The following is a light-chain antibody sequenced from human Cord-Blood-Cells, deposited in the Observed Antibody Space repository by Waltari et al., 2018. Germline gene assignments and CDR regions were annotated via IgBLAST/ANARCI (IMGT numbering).Light chain of an antibody. V-gene: IGLV3-1*01. Sequence: SYELTHPPSVSVSPGQTAHITCSGDKLGDNYTCWYQQKPGQSPVLVIYQDSKRPSGIPERFSGSNSGNTATLTISGTQAMDEADYYCQAWDSSTVVFGGGTKLTVL. CDR3: QAWDSSTVV. J-gene: IGLJ2*01. CDR1: KLGDNY. CDR2: QDS.